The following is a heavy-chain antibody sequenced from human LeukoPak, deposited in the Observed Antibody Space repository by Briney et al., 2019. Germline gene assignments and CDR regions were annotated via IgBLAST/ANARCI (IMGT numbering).Heavy chain of an antibody. CDR1: GYTFTSYG. CDR2: ISAYNGNT. J-gene: IGHJ6*02. CDR3: AREYYDFWSGYYRPYYGMDV. D-gene: IGHD3-3*01. V-gene: IGHV1-18*01. Sequence: ASVKVSCKASGYTFTSYGISWVRQAPGQGLEWMGWISAYNGNTNYAQKLQGRVTMTTDTSPSTAYMELRSLRSDDTAVYYCAREYYDFWSGYYRPYYGMDVWGQGTTVTVSS.